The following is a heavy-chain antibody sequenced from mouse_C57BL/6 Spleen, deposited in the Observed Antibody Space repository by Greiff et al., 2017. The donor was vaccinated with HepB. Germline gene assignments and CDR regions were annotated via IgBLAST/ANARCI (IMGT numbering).Heavy chain of an antibody. CDR1: GFNIKDYY. D-gene: IGHD3-2*02. J-gene: IGHJ4*01. CDR3: TTSLSSDYAMDY. V-gene: IGHV14-1*01. CDR2: IDPEDGDT. Sequence: EVQLQQSGAELVRPGASVKLSCTASGFNIKDYYMHWVKQRPEQGLEWIGRIDPEDGDTEYAPKFQGKATMTADTSSNTAYLQLSSLTSEDTAVYYCTTSLSSDYAMDYWGQGTSVTVSS.